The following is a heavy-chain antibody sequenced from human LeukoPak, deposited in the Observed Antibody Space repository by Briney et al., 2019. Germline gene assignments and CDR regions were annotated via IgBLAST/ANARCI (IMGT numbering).Heavy chain of an antibody. Sequence: GGSLRLSCAASGFTFSSYAMSWVRQAPGKGLEWVSAISGSGGSTYYADSVKGRFTISRDNSKNTLYLQMNGLRAEDTAVYYCAKKVRGVIIWVFAFDIWGQGTMVTVSS. CDR1: GFTFSSYA. D-gene: IGHD3-10*01. CDR3: AKKVRGVIIWVFAFDI. CDR2: ISGSGGST. J-gene: IGHJ3*02. V-gene: IGHV3-23*01.